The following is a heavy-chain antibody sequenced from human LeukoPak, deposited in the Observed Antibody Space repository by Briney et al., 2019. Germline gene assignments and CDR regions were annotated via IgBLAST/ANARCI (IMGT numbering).Heavy chain of an antibody. D-gene: IGHD2-2*01. V-gene: IGHV1-46*01. CDR1: GYTFTSYY. J-gene: IGHJ4*02. Sequence: ASVKVSCKASGYTFTSYYMHWVRQAPGQGLEWMGIINPSGGSTSYAQKFQGRVTMTRDTSTSTVYMELSSLRAEDTALYYCAKDIGYYCSSTSVFDYWGQGTLVTVSS. CDR3: AKDIGYYCSSTSVFDY. CDR2: INPSGGST.